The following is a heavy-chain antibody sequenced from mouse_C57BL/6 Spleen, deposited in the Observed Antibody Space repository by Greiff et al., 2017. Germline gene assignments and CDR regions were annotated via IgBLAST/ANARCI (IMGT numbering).Heavy chain of an antibody. CDR1: GYTFTDYY. J-gene: IGHJ4*01. Sequence: EVQLQQSGPVLVKPGASVKMSCKASGYTFTDYYMNWVKQSHGKSLEWIGVINPYNGGTSYNQKFKGKATLTVDKSSSTAYMELNSLTSEDSAVFYWARRGYYDAMDYWGQGTSVTVSS. V-gene: IGHV1-19*01. D-gene: IGHD2-2*01. CDR2: INPYNGGT. CDR3: ARRGYYDAMDY.